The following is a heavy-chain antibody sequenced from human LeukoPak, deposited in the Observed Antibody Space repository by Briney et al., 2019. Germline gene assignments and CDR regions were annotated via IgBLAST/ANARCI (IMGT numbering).Heavy chain of an antibody. J-gene: IGHJ6*02. Sequence: GGSLRLSCAASGFTFSSYEMNWVRQAPGKGLEWVSYISSSGSTIYYADSVKGRFTISRDIAKNSLYLQMKSLRAEDTAVYYCARVGDLVWLRLRDYYYNMDVWGQGTTVTVSS. CDR3: ARVGDLVWLRLRDYYYNMDV. CDR1: GFTFSSYE. D-gene: IGHD5-12*01. CDR2: ISSSGSTI. V-gene: IGHV3-48*03.